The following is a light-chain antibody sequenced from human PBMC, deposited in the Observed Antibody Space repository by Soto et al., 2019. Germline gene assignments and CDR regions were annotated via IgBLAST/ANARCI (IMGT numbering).Light chain of an antibody. CDR1: QSISSW. V-gene: IGKV1-5*03. CDR2: KAS. CDR3: QHYNTYPWT. Sequence: IQMTQSPSTLSASVGDRVTVTCRASQSISSWLAWYQQKPGKAPKLLIYKASTLESGVPSRFSGSGSGTDFTLTISSLQPDDFATYYCQHYNTYPWTFGQGTKVDIK. J-gene: IGKJ1*01.